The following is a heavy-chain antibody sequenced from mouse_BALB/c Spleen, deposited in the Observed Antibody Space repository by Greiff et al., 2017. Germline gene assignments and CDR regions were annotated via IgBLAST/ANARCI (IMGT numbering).Heavy chain of an antibody. CDR3: TDKMDY. CDR2: IRLKSDNYAT. J-gene: IGHJ4*01. CDR1: GFTFSSYW. V-gene: IGHV6-3*01. Sequence: EVKLMESGGGLVQPGGSMKLSCVASGFTFSSYWMSWVRQSPEKGLEWVAEIRLKSDNYATHYAESVKGKFTISRDDSKSRLYLQMNSLRAEDTGIYYCTDKMDYWGQGTSVTVSS.